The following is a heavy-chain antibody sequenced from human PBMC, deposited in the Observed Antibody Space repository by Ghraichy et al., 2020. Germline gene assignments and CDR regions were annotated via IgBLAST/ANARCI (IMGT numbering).Heavy chain of an antibody. CDR3: ARGVVVPAAPHYYYYGMDV. CDR2: IYYSGST. CDR1: GGSLSSGGYY. Sequence: SETLSLTCTVSGGSLSSGGYYWSWIRQHPGKGLEWIGYIYYSGSTYYNPSLKSRVTISVDTSKNQFSLKLSSVTAADTAVYYCARGVVVPAAPHYYYYGMDVWGQGTTVTVSS. D-gene: IGHD2-2*01. J-gene: IGHJ6*02. V-gene: IGHV4-31*03.